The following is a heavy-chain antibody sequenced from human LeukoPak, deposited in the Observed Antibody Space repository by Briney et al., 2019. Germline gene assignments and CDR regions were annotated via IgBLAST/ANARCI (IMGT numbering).Heavy chain of an antibody. CDR3: ARDRSSGY. CDR1: GVSFSGYY. CDR2: INHSGST. J-gene: IGHJ4*02. Sequence: SETLSLTCAVYGVSFSGYYWSWIRQPPGKGLEWIGEINHSGSTNYNPSLKSRVTISVDTSKNQFSLKLSSVTAADTAVYYCARDRSSGYWGQGTLVTVSS. D-gene: IGHD6-19*01. V-gene: IGHV4-34*01.